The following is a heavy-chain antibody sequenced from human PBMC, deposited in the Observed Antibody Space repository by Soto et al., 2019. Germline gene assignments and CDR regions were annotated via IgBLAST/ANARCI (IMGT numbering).Heavy chain of an antibody. D-gene: IGHD6-13*01. CDR3: AKAQRLSSSWSPRDNCFDP. J-gene: IGHJ5*02. Sequence: GESLKISCEASGYNFNTYWIAWVRQMPGKGLEWMGVIYPSDSDIRYSPSFQGQATISANKSINTAYLQWSRLKASDGGIYYWAKAQRLSSSWSPRDNCFDPWGQGTLVTVSS. CDR2: IYPSDSDI. CDR1: GYNFNTYW. V-gene: IGHV5-51*01.